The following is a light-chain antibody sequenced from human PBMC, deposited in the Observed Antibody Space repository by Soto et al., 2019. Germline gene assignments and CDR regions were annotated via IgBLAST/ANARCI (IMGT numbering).Light chain of an antibody. J-gene: IGKJ1*01. CDR1: QSVSSSS. Sequence: EIVLTHSPGTLSLFPGESTTLSCSPSQSVSSSSLAWYQQSPGRAPRLLIYEAPSRATRIPDRFSGSGSGTDFTLTIRRLEPEDFAVYYCQQYRTFGQGTKVDIK. CDR3: QQYRT. CDR2: EAP. V-gene: IGKV3-20*01.